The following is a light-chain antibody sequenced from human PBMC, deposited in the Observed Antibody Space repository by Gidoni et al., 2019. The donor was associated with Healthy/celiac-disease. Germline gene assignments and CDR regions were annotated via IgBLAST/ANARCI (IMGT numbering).Light chain of an antibody. J-gene: IGKJ5*01. V-gene: IGKV1-39*01. Sequence: DIQMTQSPSSLSASVGGRVTITCRASQSISSYLNWYQQKPGKAPKLLIYAASSLQSGVPSRFSGSGSGTDFTLTISRLQPEDFATYYCQQSYSTPSITFGQGTRLEIK. CDR1: QSISSY. CDR3: QQSYSTPSIT. CDR2: AAS.